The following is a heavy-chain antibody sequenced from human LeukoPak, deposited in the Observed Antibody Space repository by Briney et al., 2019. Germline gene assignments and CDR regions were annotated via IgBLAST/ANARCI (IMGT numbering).Heavy chain of an antibody. Sequence: GGSLRLSCVASGFTFTRFAMNWARQAPGKGLEWVSAISGNAARTYFADSVKGRFTISRDNSKNTLYLEMNSLRAEDTAIYYCARVPFLEWLTYFDSWGQGTLVTVSS. CDR1: GFTFTRFA. D-gene: IGHD3-3*01. J-gene: IGHJ4*02. CDR2: ISGNAART. V-gene: IGHV3-23*01. CDR3: ARVPFLEWLTYFDS.